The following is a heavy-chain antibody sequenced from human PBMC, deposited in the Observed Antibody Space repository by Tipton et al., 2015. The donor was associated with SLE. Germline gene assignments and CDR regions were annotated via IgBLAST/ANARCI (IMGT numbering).Heavy chain of an antibody. D-gene: IGHD2-2*01. CDR3: ARSTDQNWFDP. CDR1: GYSISNGDDY. Sequence: TLSLTCTVSGYSISNGDDYWSWIRQPPGKGLEWIGNIYYGGGTYYNPSLESRVTISLDTSKNQFSLKLTSVTAADTAVYYCARSTDQNWFDPWCQGTLVTVSS. J-gene: IGHJ5*02. V-gene: IGHV4-31*03. CDR2: IYYGGGT.